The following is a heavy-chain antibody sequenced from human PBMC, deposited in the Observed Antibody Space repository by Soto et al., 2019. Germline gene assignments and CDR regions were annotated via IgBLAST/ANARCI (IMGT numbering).Heavy chain of an antibody. J-gene: IGHJ6*02. D-gene: IGHD2-2*01. CDR1: GFTFSSYS. CDR2: ISSSSSYI. V-gene: IGHV3-21*01. CDR3: ARDLGYCSSTSCPFGMDV. Sequence: LRLSCAASGFTFSSYSMNWVRQAPGKGLEWVSSISSSSSYIYYADSVKGRFTISRDNAKNSLYLQMNSLRAEDTAVYYCARDLGYCSSTSCPFGMDVWGQGTTVTVSS.